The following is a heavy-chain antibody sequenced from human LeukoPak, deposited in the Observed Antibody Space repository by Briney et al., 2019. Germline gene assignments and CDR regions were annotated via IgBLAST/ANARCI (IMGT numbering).Heavy chain of an antibody. J-gene: IGHJ6*02. D-gene: IGHD6-13*01. V-gene: IGHV1-69*02. CDR1: GGTFSSYT. Sequence: ASVTVSCKASGGTFSSYTISWVRQAPGQGLEWMGRIIPILGIANYAQKFQGRVTITADKSTSTAYMELSSLRSEDTAVYYCARAPGGIAAAGSYYYGMDVWGQGTTVTVSS. CDR2: IIPILGIA. CDR3: ARAPGGIAAAGSYYYGMDV.